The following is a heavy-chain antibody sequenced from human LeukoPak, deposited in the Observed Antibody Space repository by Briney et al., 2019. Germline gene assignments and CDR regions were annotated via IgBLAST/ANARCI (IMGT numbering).Heavy chain of an antibody. CDR1: GYAFTTYD. V-gene: IGHV1-8*01. D-gene: IGHD6-19*01. CDR3: ARGRGSGHKENWFDP. CDR2: MNPNSGNT. J-gene: IGHJ5*02. Sequence: ASVKVSCKASGYAFTTYDINWVRQSTGQGPEWRGWMNPNSGNTGYTQNFQGRVTMTRNTSISTAYMELSSLKSEDTAVYYCARGRGSGHKENWFDPWGQGTLVAVSS.